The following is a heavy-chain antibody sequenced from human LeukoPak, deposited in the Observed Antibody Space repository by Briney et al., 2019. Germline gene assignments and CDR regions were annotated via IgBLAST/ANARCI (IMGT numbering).Heavy chain of an antibody. V-gene: IGHV3-30*02. D-gene: IGHD4-23*01. CDR3: ARDAARGGLIYFDY. CDR2: IRYDGSNK. Sequence: GGSLRLSCAASGFTFSSYGMHWVRQAPGKGLELVAFIRYDGSNKYYADSVKGRFTISRDNSKNMLYLQMNSLRAEDTAVYYCARDAARGGLIYFDYWGQGTLVTVSS. J-gene: IGHJ4*02. CDR1: GFTFSSYG.